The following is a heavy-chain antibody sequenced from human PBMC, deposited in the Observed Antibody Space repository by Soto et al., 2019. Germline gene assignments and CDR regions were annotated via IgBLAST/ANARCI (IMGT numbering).Heavy chain of an antibody. D-gene: IGHD3-10*01. CDR3: TREGSAPYYYYGMDA. Sequence: QVQLEQSAPEVKKPGASVKVSCKASGYTFTTYGISWVRQAPGQGLEWMGWINTHNGNTNYAQNFKGRVIMTDDTSTSTAYMELRSLRSDDTAVYYCTREGSAPYYYYGMDAWGQGTTVTVSS. CDR2: INTHNGNT. V-gene: IGHV1-18*01. CDR1: GYTFTTYG. J-gene: IGHJ6*02.